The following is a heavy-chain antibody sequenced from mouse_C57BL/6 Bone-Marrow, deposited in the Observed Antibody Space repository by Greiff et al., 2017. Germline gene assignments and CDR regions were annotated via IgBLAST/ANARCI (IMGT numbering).Heavy chain of an antibody. CDR3: ARQGDGYYYAMDY. CDR1: GFTFSDYY. V-gene: IGHV5-12*01. Sequence: EVQVVESGGGLVQPGGSLKLSCAASGFTFSDYYMSWVRQTPEKRLEWVAYISNGGGSTYYPDTVKGRFTISRDNAKNTLYLQMSRLKSEDTAMYYCARQGDGYYYAMDYWGQGTSVTVSS. CDR2: ISNGGGST. D-gene: IGHD2-3*01. J-gene: IGHJ4*01.